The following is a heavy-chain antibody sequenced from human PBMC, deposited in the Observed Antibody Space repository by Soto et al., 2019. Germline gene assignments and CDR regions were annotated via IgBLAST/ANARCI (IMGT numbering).Heavy chain of an antibody. CDR3: ARAVASSWFDP. CDR2: IYYSGST. V-gene: IGHV4-61*08. Sequence: SETLSLTGTVSDSSISSGDYYWSWIRQPPGKGLEWIGYIYYSGSTNYNPSLKSRVTISVDTSKNQFSLKLSSVTAADTAVYYCARAVASSWFDPWGQGTLVTVSS. CDR1: DSSISSGDYY. D-gene: IGHD5-12*01. J-gene: IGHJ5*02.